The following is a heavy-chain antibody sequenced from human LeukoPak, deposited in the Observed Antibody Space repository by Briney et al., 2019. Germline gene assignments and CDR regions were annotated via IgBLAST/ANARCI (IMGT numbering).Heavy chain of an antibody. CDR2: FYSGGST. Sequence: PGGSLRLSCAGSGFTVNSNYMSWVRQAPGKGMEWVSVFYSGGSTYYADSVKGRFTISRDNSKNTLYLQMNSLRAEDTAVYYCAQCTVTREDYWGQGTLVTVSS. CDR1: GFTVNSNY. V-gene: IGHV3-53*01. D-gene: IGHD4-11*01. J-gene: IGHJ4*02. CDR3: AQCTVTREDY.